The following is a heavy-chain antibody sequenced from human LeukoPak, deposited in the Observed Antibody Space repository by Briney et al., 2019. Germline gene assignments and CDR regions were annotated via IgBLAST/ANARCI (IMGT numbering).Heavy chain of an antibody. CDR2: ISAYNTNT. D-gene: IGHD1-7*01. V-gene: IGHV1-18*04. CDR1: GYTFTGYY. CDR3: ARALELHFDY. J-gene: IGHJ4*02. Sequence: ASVKVSCKASGYTFTGYYMHWVRQAPGQGLEWMGWISAYNTNTNYAQNLQGRVTVTTDTSTSTAYMELRSLRSDDTAVYYCARALELHFDYWGQGTLVTVSS.